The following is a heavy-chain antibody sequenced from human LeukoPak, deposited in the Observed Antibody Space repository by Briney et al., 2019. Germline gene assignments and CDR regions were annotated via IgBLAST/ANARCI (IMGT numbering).Heavy chain of an antibody. CDR2: IYYSGST. V-gene: IGHV4-39*01. J-gene: IGHJ4*02. Sequence: PSETLSLTCTVSGGSISSSSYYRGWIRQPPGKGLEWIGSIYYSGSTYYNPSLKSRVTISVDTSKNQFSPKLSSVTAADTAVYYCARHDSAPQGTVTTFLFDYWGQGTLVTVSS. D-gene: IGHD4-17*01. CDR1: GGSISSSSYY. CDR3: ARHDSAPQGTVTTFLFDY.